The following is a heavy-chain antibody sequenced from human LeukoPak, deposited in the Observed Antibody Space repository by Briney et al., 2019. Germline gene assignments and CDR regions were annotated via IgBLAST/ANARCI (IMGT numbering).Heavy chain of an antibody. CDR1: GFTFNNFG. J-gene: IGHJ4*02. D-gene: IGHD4-23*01. CDR2: IGYEGVHK. V-gene: IGHV3-30*02. CDR3: AKDLHGGYSSDY. Sequence: PGGSLRLSCAASGFTFNNFGMHWVRQAPDKGLEWVSFIGYEGVHKYYADSVKGRFTISKDNSKATLYLQMNSLRPEDTAVYYCAKDLHGGYSSDYWGQGTLVTVFS.